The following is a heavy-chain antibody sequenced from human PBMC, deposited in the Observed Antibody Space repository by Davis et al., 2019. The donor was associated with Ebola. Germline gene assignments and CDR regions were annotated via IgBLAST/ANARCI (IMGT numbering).Heavy chain of an antibody. D-gene: IGHD7-27*01. CDR2: ISYDGSNK. CDR1: GFTFSSYA. J-gene: IGHJ3*02. Sequence: GGSLRLSCAASGFTFSSYAMHWVRQAPGKGLEWVAVISYDGSNKYYADSVKGRFTISRDNSKNTLYLQMNSLRAEDTAVYYCAKDLGSTFAFDIWGQGTMVTVSS. CDR3: AKDLGSTFAFDI. V-gene: IGHV3-30*04.